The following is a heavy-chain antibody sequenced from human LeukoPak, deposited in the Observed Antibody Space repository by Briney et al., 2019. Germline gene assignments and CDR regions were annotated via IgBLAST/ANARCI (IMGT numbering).Heavy chain of an antibody. CDR2: ISSTGYTI. V-gene: IGHV3-48*03. Sequence: GGSLRLSCAASGFTFSSYEMNWVRQAPGKGLEWVSYISSTGYTIYYADSAKGRFTISRDNAKNSLYLQMNSLRDEDTAVYYCARRRGGWFDPWGQGTLVTVSS. CDR3: ARRRGGWFDP. CDR1: GFTFSSYE. J-gene: IGHJ5*02. D-gene: IGHD3-16*01.